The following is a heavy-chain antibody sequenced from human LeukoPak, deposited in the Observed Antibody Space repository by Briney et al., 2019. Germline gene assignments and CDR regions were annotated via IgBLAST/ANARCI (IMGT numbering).Heavy chain of an antibody. CDR2: INHSGCT. CDR1: GGSFSGYY. D-gene: IGHD1-26*01. V-gene: IGHV4-34*01. Sequence: SETLSLTCAVYGGSFSGYYWSWIRPPPGKGLEWIGEINHSGCTNYNPSLKSRVTISVDKSKNQFSLKLSSVTAADTAVYYCARGRGSFDYWGQGTLVTVSS. CDR3: ARGRGSFDY. J-gene: IGHJ4*02.